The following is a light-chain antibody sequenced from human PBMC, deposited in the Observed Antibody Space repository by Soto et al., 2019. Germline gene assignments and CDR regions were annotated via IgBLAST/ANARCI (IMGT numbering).Light chain of an antibody. Sequence: DIQATPSPPSPSADVEDRDTISCRASQTIVTYLNWYQHKPGKAPKLLVYSASTLQSGVPSRFRGSGSGTDFTLTISSLQPDDFATCYCQQSYSTPITFGQGTRLEIK. V-gene: IGKV1-39*01. CDR2: SAS. CDR1: QTIVTY. CDR3: QQSYSTPIT. J-gene: IGKJ5*01.